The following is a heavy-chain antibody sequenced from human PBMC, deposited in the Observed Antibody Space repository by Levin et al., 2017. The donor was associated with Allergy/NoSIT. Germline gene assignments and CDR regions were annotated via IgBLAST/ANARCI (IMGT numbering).Heavy chain of an antibody. J-gene: IGHJ5*02. V-gene: IGHV4-39*01. D-gene: IGHD6-13*01. CDR1: GGSISSSSYY. CDR3: ASRLSSSWYGLLPTNWFDP. CDR2: IYYSGST. Sequence: PSETLSLTCTVSGGSISSSSYYWGWIRQPPGKGLEWIGSIYYSGSTYYNPSLKSRVTISVDTSKNQFSLKLSSVTAADTAVYYCASRLSSSWYGLLPTNWFDPWGQGTLVTVSS.